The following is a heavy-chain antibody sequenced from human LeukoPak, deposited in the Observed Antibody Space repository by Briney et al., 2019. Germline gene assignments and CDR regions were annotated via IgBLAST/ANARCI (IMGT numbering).Heavy chain of an antibody. V-gene: IGHV4-38-2*02. CDR1: GYSISSGYF. CDR2: VYHVGTT. D-gene: IGHD5-18*01. CDR3: ARPRGRDTAMVYGY. J-gene: IGHJ4*02. Sequence: PSETLSLTCTVSGYSISSGYFWGWIRQPPGKGLEWIGVYHVGTTDNNPSLKSRATISVDTSKNQFSLKLSSVTAADTAVYYCARPRGRDTAMVYGYWGQGTLVTVSS.